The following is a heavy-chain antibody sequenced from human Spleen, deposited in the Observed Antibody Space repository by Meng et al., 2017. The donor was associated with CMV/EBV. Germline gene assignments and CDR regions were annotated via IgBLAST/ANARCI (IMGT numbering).Heavy chain of an antibody. D-gene: IGHD3-3*01. CDR3: ARGEYSDFRSGYQLYYYGMDV. CDR1: GGSVSSGSYY. J-gene: IGHJ6*02. Sequence: SETLSLTCTVSGGSVSSGSYYWSWIRQPPGKGLEWIGYIYYSGSTNYNPSLKSRVIISVDTSKNQFSLRLSSVTAADTAVYYCARGEYSDFRSGYQLYYYGMDVWGQGTTVTVSS. V-gene: IGHV4-61*01. CDR2: IYYSGST.